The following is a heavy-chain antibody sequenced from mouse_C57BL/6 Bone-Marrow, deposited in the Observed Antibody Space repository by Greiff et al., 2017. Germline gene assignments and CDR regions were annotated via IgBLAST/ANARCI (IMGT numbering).Heavy chain of an antibody. Sequence: EVQLVESGGGLVKPGGSLKLSYAASGFTFSSYAMSWVRQTPEKRLEWVATISDGGSYTYYPDNVKGRFTISRDNAKNNLYLQMSQLKSEATAMYCCARDMVTTRGYAMDYWGQGTSVTVSS. D-gene: IGHD2-2*01. J-gene: IGHJ4*01. CDR3: ARDMVTTRGYAMDY. CDR2: ISDGGSYT. V-gene: IGHV5-4*01. CDR1: GFTFSSYA.